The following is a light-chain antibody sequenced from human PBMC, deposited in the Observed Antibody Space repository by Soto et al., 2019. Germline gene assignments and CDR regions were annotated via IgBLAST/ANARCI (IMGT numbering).Light chain of an antibody. J-gene: IGKJ1*01. CDR1: QSLRTNS. V-gene: IGKV3-20*01. CDR3: QQYGSSPEWT. Sequence: EMVLTQSPVTLSLSLGERATLSCRARQSLRTNSLAWYQQKPGQAPRLLISGVYSRAAGIPDRFSGSGSGTDFTLTISRLEPEDFAVYYCQQYGSSPEWTFGQGTKVDIK. CDR2: GVY.